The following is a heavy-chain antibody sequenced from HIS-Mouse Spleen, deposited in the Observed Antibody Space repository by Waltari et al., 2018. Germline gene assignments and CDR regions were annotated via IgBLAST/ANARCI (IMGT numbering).Heavy chain of an antibody. CDR3: ARSNWYFDY. CDR1: GFTVSRNY. CDR2: IYSGGST. V-gene: IGHV3-66*01. D-gene: IGHD7-27*01. J-gene: IGHJ4*02. Sequence: EVQLVESGGGLVQPGGSLRLSCAASGFTVSRNYMRWVRQSPGKGLEWVSVIYSGGSTYYADSVKGRFTISRDNSKNTLYLQLNSLRAEDTAVYYCARSNWYFDYWGQGTLVTVSS.